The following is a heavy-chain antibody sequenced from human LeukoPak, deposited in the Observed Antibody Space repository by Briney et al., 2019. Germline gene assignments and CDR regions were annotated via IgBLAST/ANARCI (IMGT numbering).Heavy chain of an antibody. J-gene: IGHJ4*02. Sequence: PSETLSLTCTVSGGSISSSSYYWGWIRQPPGKGLEWIGSIYYSGSTYYSPSLKSRVTISVDTSKNQFSLKLSSVTAADTAVYYCASVVVVAAYFDYWGQGTLVTVSS. V-gene: IGHV4-39*07. CDR1: GGSISSSSYY. CDR2: IYYSGST. CDR3: ASVVVVAAYFDY. D-gene: IGHD2-15*01.